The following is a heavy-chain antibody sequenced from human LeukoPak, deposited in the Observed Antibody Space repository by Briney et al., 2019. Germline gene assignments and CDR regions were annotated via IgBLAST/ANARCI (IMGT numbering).Heavy chain of an antibody. D-gene: IGHD3-3*01. J-gene: IGHJ5*02. Sequence: ASVKVSCKTSGYSFTQSGITWVRQAPGQGLEWMGWISAYNGNTNLAQKFQGRVTMTIDTATSTVYMEVRSLRSDDTAVYYCARDPYYSERSGYYLNWFDPWGQGTLVTVSS. CDR1: GYSFTQSG. V-gene: IGHV1-18*01. CDR2: ISAYNGNT. CDR3: ARDPYYSERSGYYLNWFDP.